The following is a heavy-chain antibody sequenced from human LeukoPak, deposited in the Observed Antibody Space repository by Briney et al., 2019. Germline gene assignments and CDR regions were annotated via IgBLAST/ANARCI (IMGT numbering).Heavy chain of an antibody. V-gene: IGHV4-59*08. J-gene: IGHJ6*04. Sequence: SETLSLTCTVSGGSIGSYYWTWIRQPPGKGLECIGYIYYSGSTNYNPSLKSRVTISVDTSKNQFSLKLSSVTAADTAVYYCASLLHTDYYYYGMDVWGKGTTVTVSS. CDR2: IYYSGST. D-gene: IGHD2-8*02. CDR1: GGSIGSYY. CDR3: ASLLHTDYYYYGMDV.